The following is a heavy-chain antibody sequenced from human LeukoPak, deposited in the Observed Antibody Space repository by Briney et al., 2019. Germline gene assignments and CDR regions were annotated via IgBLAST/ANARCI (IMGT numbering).Heavy chain of an antibody. CDR3: AKNGQSGFSFDP. J-gene: IGHJ5*02. V-gene: IGHV4-34*01. CDR1: GGSISSYY. CDR2: GSESGGT. Sequence: PSETLSLTCTVSGGSISSYYWSWIRQPPGKGLEWIGEGSESGGTKFNPPLKSRVTISADTSKNQFSLKLNSVTAADTAVYYCAKNGQSGFSFDPWGQGTLVTVSS. D-gene: IGHD3-3*01.